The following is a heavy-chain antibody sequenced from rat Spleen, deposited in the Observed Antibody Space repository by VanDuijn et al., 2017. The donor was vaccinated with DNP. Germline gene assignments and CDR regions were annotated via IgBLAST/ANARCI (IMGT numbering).Heavy chain of an antibody. CDR1: GFTFSDYY. J-gene: IGHJ2*01. CDR2: IRYDGGST. V-gene: IGHV5-7*01. CDR3: ARPDY. Sequence: EVQLVESGGGSVQPGRSLKLSCAASGFTFSDYYMAWVRQAPTKGLEWVAYIRYDGGSTYYRDSVKGRFTISRDNTASTLYLQMDSLRSEDTATYYCARPDYWGQGVMVTVSS.